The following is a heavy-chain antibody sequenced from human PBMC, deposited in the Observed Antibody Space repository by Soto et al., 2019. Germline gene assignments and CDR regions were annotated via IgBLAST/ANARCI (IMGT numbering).Heavy chain of an antibody. J-gene: IGHJ4*02. CDR1: GGSFANYY. D-gene: IGHD3-3*01. V-gene: IGHV4-59*01. CDR3: ARDFAYFDS. CDR2: VYHTGRT. Sequence: PSETLSLTCAVYGGSFANYYWSWIRQPPGKGLEWIGYVYHTGRTSYNPSLKSRVSISMDTSKNQFSLNLDSVTAADTAVYFCARDFAYFDSWGQGTLVTVSS.